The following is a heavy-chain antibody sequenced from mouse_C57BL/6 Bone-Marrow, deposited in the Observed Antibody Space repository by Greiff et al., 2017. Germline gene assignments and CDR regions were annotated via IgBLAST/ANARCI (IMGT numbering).Heavy chain of an antibody. CDR1: GYTFTSYW. Sequence: VQLQQPGAELVKPGASVKLSCKASGYTFTSYWMHWVKQRPGQGLEWIGMIHPNSGSTNYNEKFKSKATLTVDKSSSTAYMQLSSLTSEDSAVYYCARQLMLHYYAMDYWGQGTSVTVSS. CDR2: IHPNSGST. J-gene: IGHJ4*01. D-gene: IGHD3-2*02. CDR3: ARQLMLHYYAMDY. V-gene: IGHV1-64*01.